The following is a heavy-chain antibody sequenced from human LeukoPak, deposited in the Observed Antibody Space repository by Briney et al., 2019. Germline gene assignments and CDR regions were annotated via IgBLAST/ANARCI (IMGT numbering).Heavy chain of an antibody. CDR3: ARRHRSGWYFDY. V-gene: IGHV4-39*07. CDR2: IYYSGST. Sequence: SETLSLTCTVSGGSISSSSYYWGWIRQPPGKGLEWIGSIYYSGSTYYNPSLKSRVTISVDTSKNQFSLRLTSVTAADTAVYYCARRHRSGWYFDYWGQGTLVTVSS. J-gene: IGHJ4*02. D-gene: IGHD6-19*01. CDR1: GGSISSSSYY.